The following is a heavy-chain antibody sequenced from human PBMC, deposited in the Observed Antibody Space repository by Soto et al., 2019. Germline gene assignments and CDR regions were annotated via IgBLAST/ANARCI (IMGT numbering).Heavy chain of an antibody. J-gene: IGHJ6*02. Sequence: GGSLRLSCAASGFTFSSYGMHWVRQAPGKGLEWVAVISYDGSNKYYADSVKGRFTISRDNSKNTLYLQMNSLRAEDTAVYYCASGPYCSSTSCSPYYYYGMDVWGQGTTVTVSS. CDR3: ASGPYCSSTSCSPYYYYGMDV. V-gene: IGHV3-30*03. D-gene: IGHD2-2*01. CDR1: GFTFSSYG. CDR2: ISYDGSNK.